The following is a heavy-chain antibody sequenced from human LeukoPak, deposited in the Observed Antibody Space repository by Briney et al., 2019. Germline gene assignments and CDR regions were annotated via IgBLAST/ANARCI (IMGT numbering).Heavy chain of an antibody. CDR1: GFTFSSYG. J-gene: IGHJ4*02. V-gene: IGHV3-30*18. D-gene: IGHD3-22*01. CDR2: ISYDGSNK. Sequence: PGRSLRLSCAASGFTFSSYGMHWVRQAPGKGLEWVAVISYDGSNKYYADSVKGRFTISRDNSKNTLYLRMNSLRAEDTAVYYCAKDPRYYYDSSGYYYGILYYFDYWGQGTLVTVSS. CDR3: AKDPRYYYDSSGYYYGILYYFDY.